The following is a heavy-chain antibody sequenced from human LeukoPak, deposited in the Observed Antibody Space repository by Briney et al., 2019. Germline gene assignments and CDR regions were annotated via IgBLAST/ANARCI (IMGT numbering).Heavy chain of an antibody. CDR1: GGSFSGYY. Sequence: SETLSLTCAVYGGSFSGYYWSWIRQPPGQGLEWIGEINHSGSTNYNPSLKSRVTISVDTSKNQFSLKLSSVTAADTAVYYCARGGDTAMEFDYWGQGTLVTVSS. V-gene: IGHV4-34*01. J-gene: IGHJ4*02. CDR3: ARGGDTAMEFDY. CDR2: INHSGST. D-gene: IGHD5-18*01.